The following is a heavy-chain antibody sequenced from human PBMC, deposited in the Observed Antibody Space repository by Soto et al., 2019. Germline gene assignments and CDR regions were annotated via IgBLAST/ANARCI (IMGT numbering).Heavy chain of an antibody. Sequence: QVQLVQSGAEVKTPGSSVKVSCKASGGTFGNYAISWVRQAPGQGLEWLGGTLPIFGTANYAQKFQGRVTITADRSTSTAYMELSSLTSEDTAVYYCVRESHEIVAVPATVMGPFPWFDPWGQGTLVTVSS. D-gene: IGHD2-2*01. CDR3: VRESHEIVAVPATVMGPFPWFDP. V-gene: IGHV1-69*06. CDR1: GGTFGNYA. CDR2: TLPIFGTA. J-gene: IGHJ5*02.